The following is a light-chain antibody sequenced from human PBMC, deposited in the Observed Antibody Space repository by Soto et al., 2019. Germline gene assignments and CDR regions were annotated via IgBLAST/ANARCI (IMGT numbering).Light chain of an antibody. CDR3: QQYGTSPHT. CDR1: QSISGGH. Sequence: EIVLTQSPGTLSLSPGERATRSCRASQSISGGHLAWYQQKPGQAPRLLIYGASSRATDIPHRFSGSESGTDFTLTISRLEPEDFAVYYCQQYGTSPHTFGQGTKLEIK. V-gene: IGKV3-20*01. J-gene: IGKJ2*01. CDR2: GAS.